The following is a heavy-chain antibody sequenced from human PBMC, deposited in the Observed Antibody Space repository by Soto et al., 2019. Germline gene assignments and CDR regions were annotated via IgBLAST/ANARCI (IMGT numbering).Heavy chain of an antibody. J-gene: IGHJ6*03. D-gene: IGHD2-15*01. CDR3: AREVVRGHYYYYYYMDV. CDR1: GGSISSYD. Sequence: SETLSLTCAVSGGSISSYDWSWIRQPPGKGLEWIGYIYYSGSTNYNPSLKSRVTISVDTSKNQFSLKLSSVTAADTAVYYCAREVVRGHYYYYYYMDVWGKGTTVTVSS. V-gene: IGHV4-59*01. CDR2: IYYSGST.